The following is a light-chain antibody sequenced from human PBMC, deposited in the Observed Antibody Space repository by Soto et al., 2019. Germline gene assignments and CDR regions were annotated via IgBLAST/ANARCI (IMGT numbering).Light chain of an antibody. CDR1: QSVSSN. CDR3: QQYNKWPLWT. Sequence: EIVMTQSPATLSVSPGERATLYCRASQSVSSNLAWYQQKPGQAPRLLIYGASTRATGIPARFSGSGSGTEFTLTISSLQSEDFAVYHCQQYNKWPLWTFGQGTKVEIK. J-gene: IGKJ1*01. V-gene: IGKV3-15*01. CDR2: GAS.